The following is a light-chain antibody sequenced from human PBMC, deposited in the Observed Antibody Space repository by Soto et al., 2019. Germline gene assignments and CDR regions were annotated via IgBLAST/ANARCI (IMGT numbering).Light chain of an antibody. V-gene: IGLV2-14*01. CDR2: DVS. CDR1: SSDVGGYNY. Sequence: QSALTQPASVSGSPGQSITISCTGTSSDVGGYNYVSWYQQHPGKAPKLMIYDVSNRPSGVSNRFSGSKSGNTASLTISGLHAADYADHYCSSYTSSSTLLYVFGTGTKLTVL. CDR3: SSYTSSSTLLYV. J-gene: IGLJ1*01.